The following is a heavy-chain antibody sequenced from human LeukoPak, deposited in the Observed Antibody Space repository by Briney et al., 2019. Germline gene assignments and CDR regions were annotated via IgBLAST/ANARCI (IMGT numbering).Heavy chain of an antibody. CDR2: ISWDGGST. Sequence: GGSLRLSCAASGFIFSDFGMHWVRQAPGKGLEWVSLISWDGGSTYYADSVKGRFTISRDNSKNSLYLQMNSLRAEDTALYYCAKPVGYCSGGSCYSGRYFDYWGQGTLVTVSS. CDR3: AKPVGYCSGGSCYSGRYFDY. D-gene: IGHD2-15*01. CDR1: GFIFSDFG. V-gene: IGHV3-43D*03. J-gene: IGHJ4*02.